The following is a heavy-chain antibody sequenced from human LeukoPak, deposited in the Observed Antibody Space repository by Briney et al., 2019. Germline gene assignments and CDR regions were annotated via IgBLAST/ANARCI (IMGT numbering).Heavy chain of an antibody. CDR3: AREVVPAANYYYYYMDV. V-gene: IGHV1-18*01. Sequence: GASVKVSCKASGYTFTSYGISWVRQAPGQGLEWMGWINAYNGNTNYAQKLQGRVTMTTDTSTSTAYMELRSLRSDDTAVYYCAREVVPAANYYYYYMDVWGKGTTVTVSS. CDR1: GYTFTSYG. CDR2: INAYNGNT. J-gene: IGHJ6*03. D-gene: IGHD2-2*01.